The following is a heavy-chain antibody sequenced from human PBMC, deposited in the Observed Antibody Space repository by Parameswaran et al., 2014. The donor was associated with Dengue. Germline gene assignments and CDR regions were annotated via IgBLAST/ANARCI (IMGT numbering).Heavy chain of an antibody. V-gene: IGHV3-7*04. CDR2: IKQDGSEK. J-gene: IGHJ4*02. Sequence: VRQAPGKGLEWVANIKQDGSEKYYVDSVKGRFTISRDNAKNSLYLQMNSLRAEDTAVYYCAGEGKGYYDFWSGYYSYWGQGTLVTVSS. CDR3: AGEGKGYYDFWSGYYSY. D-gene: IGHD3-3*01.